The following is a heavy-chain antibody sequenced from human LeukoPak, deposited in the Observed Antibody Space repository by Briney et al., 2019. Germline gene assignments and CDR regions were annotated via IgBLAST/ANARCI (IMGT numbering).Heavy chain of an antibody. D-gene: IGHD3-9*01. J-gene: IGHJ4*02. Sequence: SETLSLTCTVSGGSISSTSYYWGWFRQPPGKGLEWLGSIYYRGTTYYNPSLKSRVTISVDTSKNQFSLRLTSVTAADTAVYFCAREGDGFDWFVDYWGQGTLVTVSS. V-gene: IGHV4-39*02. CDR1: GGSISSTSYY. CDR2: IYYRGTT. CDR3: AREGDGFDWFVDY.